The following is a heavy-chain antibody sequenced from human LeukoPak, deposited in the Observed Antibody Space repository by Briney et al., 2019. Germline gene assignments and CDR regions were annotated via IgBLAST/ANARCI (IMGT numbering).Heavy chain of an antibody. CDR1: GYTFTSYY. CDR2: INPSGGST. V-gene: IGHV1-46*01. Sequence: GASVKVSCKASGYTFTSYYMHWVRQAPGQGLEWMGIINPSGGSTSYAQKFQGRVTMTTDTSTSTAYMELRSLRSDDTAVYYCARGMKGGNDAFDIWGQGTMVTVSS. CDR3: ARGMKGGNDAFDI. J-gene: IGHJ3*02. D-gene: IGHD2/OR15-2a*01.